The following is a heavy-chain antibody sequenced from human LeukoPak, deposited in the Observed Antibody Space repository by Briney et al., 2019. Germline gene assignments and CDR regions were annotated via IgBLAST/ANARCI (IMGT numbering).Heavy chain of an antibody. CDR1: GFTFTDYY. Sequence: PGGSLRLSCAASGFTFTDYYMSWIRQAPGKGLEWVSSISSSSSYIYYADSVKGRFTISRDNAKNSLYLQMNSLRAEDTAVYYCARETADYFDYWGQGTLVTVSS. J-gene: IGHJ4*02. V-gene: IGHV3-11*06. CDR3: ARETADYFDY. CDR2: ISSSSSYI.